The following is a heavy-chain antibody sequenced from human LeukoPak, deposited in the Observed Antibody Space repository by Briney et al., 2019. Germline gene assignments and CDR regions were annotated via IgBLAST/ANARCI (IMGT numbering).Heavy chain of an antibody. D-gene: IGHD1-1*01. V-gene: IGHV4-59*01. CDR1: GDSISYYY. CDR3: AREWNDPWYMDV. CDR2: IYYSGST. Sequence: SETLSLTCSVSGDSISYYYWNWIRQPPGKGLEWIGYIYYSGSTNYNPSLKSRVTISVDTSKNQFSLKLSSVTAADTAVYYCAREWNDPWYMDVWGKGTTVTISS. J-gene: IGHJ6*03.